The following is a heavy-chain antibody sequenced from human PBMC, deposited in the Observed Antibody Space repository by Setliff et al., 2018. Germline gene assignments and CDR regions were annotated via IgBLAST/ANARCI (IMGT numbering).Heavy chain of an antibody. CDR1: DGPFSHYY. CDR2: INHYGST. Sequence: SETLSLTCAVYDGPFSHYYWSWIRQPPGKGLEWIGEINHYGSTKYKSSLRGRVTISLDTAENQFSLKLTSVTAADTAVYYCARRWNFGPYGSGIHDGFDMWGQGTMVTVSS. V-gene: IGHV4-34*01. J-gene: IGHJ3*02. D-gene: IGHD3-10*01. CDR3: ARRWNFGPYGSGIHDGFDM.